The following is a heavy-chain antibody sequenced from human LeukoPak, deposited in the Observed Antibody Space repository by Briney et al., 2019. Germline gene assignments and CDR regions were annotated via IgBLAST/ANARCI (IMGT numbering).Heavy chain of an antibody. D-gene: IGHD1-26*01. CDR3: ARDGRYSGSFDN. V-gene: IGHV3-23*01. J-gene: IGHJ4*02. CDR1: GFTFRRYG. CDR2: ISGSGSST. Sequence: GGSLRLSCAASGFTFRRYGMSWVRQAPGKGLEWVSAISGSGSSTFYGDSVKGRFTISRDNAKNSLYLQMNSLRAEDTAVYHCARDGRYSGSFDNWGQGTLVTVSS.